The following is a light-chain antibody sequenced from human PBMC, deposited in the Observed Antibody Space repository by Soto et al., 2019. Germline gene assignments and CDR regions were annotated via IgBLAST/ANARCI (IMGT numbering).Light chain of an antibody. Sequence: DIQMTQSPSSLSASVGDRVTITCRASQSIVTYLNWYLQKPGKAPKLLIYAASNLQSGVPSRFSGSGSGTDFTLTISSLQPEDFAVYYCQQYGSSPMYTFGQGTKLEIK. CDR2: AAS. V-gene: IGKV1-39*01. CDR1: QSIVTY. J-gene: IGKJ2*01. CDR3: QQYGSSPMYT.